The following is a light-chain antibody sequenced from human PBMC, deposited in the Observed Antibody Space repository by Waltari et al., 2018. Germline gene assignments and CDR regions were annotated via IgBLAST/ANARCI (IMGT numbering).Light chain of an antibody. Sequence: QSALTQPPSASGSPGQSVTISCTGTSSDVGALNYAPWYQPHPGKAPKLMISEVSKRPSGVPDRFSGSKSGNTASLTVSGLQSEDEADYYCSSYGGSNTVVFGGGTKLTVL. CDR3: SSYGGSNTVV. V-gene: IGLV2-8*01. J-gene: IGLJ2*01. CDR2: EVS. CDR1: SSDVGALNY.